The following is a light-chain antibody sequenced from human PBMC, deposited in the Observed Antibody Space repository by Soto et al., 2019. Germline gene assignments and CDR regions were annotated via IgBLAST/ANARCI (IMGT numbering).Light chain of an antibody. CDR3: QLYCGSPLFS. CDR1: QSISSSY. Sequence: EIVLTQSPGTLSLSPGEGAALSCRTSQSISSSYLAWYQQKHGQAPRLLIYAASSRATGIPDRFSGSGSGSIFTLPISSLEPEDFSVYYCQLYCGSPLFSFGQGTKLEIK. J-gene: IGKJ2*01. CDR2: AAS. V-gene: IGKV3-20*01.